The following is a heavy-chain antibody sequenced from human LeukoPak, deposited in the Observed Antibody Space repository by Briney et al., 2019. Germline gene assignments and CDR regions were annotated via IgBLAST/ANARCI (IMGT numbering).Heavy chain of an antibody. CDR3: ARGVVAAEYPFDY. V-gene: IGHV1-69*13. CDR1: GGTFSGYA. J-gene: IGHJ4*02. Sequence: ASVKVSCKASGGTFSGYAISWVRQAPGQGLEWMGGIIPIFGTANYAQKFQGRVTITADESTSTAYMELSSLRSEDTAVYYCARGVVAAEYPFDYWGQGTLVTVSS. CDR2: IIPIFGTA. D-gene: IGHD2-15*01.